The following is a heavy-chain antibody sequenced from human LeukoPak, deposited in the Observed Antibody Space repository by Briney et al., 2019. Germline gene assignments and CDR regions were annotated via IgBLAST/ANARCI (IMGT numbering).Heavy chain of an antibody. J-gene: IGHJ5*02. CDR2: IYSGGTT. Sequence: GGSLRLSCAVSGFTVSGNYMSWVRQAPGKGLEWVSLIYSGGTTYYADSVKGRFTISRDNSKNTLYLQMNSLRAEDTAVYYCAREKQEWELEGVNWFDPWGQGTLVTVSS. V-gene: IGHV3-53*01. CDR3: AREKQEWELEGVNWFDP. CDR1: GFTVSGNY. D-gene: IGHD1-26*01.